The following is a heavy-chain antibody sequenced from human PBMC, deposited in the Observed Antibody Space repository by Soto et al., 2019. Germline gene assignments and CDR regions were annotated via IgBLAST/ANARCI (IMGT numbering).Heavy chain of an antibody. CDR2: IYYSGST. D-gene: IGHD4-17*01. Sequence: PSETLSLTCTVSGGSISSGGYYWSWIRQHPGKGLEWIGYIYYSGSTYYNPSLKSRATISVDTSKNQFSLKLSSVTAADTAVYYCASRSPSMTTVDYWGQGTPVTVSS. CDR1: GGSISSGGYY. CDR3: ASRSPSMTTVDY. J-gene: IGHJ4*02. V-gene: IGHV4-31*03.